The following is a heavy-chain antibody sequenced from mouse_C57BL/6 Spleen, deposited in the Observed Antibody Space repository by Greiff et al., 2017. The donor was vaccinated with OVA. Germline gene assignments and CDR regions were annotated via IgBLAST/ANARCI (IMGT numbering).Heavy chain of an antibody. J-gene: IGHJ1*03. Sequence: EVQGVESGGDLVKPGGSLKLSCAASGFTFSSYGMSWVRQTPDKRLEWVANISSGGSYTYYPDSVKGRFTISRDNAKNTLYLQMSSLKSEDTAMYYCARYYDSFDVWGTGTTVTVSS. CDR2: ISSGGSYT. V-gene: IGHV5-6*01. D-gene: IGHD2-4*01. CDR1: GFTFSSYG. CDR3: ARYYDSFDV.